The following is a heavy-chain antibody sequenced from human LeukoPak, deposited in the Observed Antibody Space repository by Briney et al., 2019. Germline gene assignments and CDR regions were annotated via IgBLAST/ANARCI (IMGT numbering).Heavy chain of an antibody. D-gene: IGHD3-16*01. CDR1: GFTVSGTH. CDR2: IYTGGTT. J-gene: IGHJ4*02. Sequence: GGSLRLSCAASGFTVSGTHMGWVRQAPGKGLEWISAIYTGGTTYYSDSVEGRFTISRDKSKNTLYPHMDSLRVEDTAVYYCARDQATSGGGLDSWGQGTLVTVSS. CDR3: ARDQATSGGGLDS. V-gene: IGHV3-53*01.